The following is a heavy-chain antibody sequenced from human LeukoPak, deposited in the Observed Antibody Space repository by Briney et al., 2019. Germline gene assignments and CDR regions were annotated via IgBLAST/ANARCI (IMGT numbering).Heavy chain of an antibody. V-gene: IGHV3-74*01. J-gene: IGHJ4*02. Sequence: GGSLRLSCAASGFTFSSYWMNWVRQAPGKGLVWVSRIASDGSSTTYADSVKGRFSISRDDAKNTLYLQMNSLRVEDTAVYYCARGRPHGNDYWGQRTLVTVSS. D-gene: IGHD4-23*01. CDR3: ARGRPHGNDY. CDR2: IASDGSST. CDR1: GFTFSSYW.